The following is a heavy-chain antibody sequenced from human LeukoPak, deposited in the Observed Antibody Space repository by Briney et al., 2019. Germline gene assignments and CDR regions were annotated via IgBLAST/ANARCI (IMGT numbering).Heavy chain of an antibody. CDR3: ARQTAIVGATLDY. J-gene: IGHJ4*02. Sequence: PSETLSLTCTVSGGSISSYYWSWIRQPPGKGLEWIGYIYYSGSTNYNPSLKSRVTISVDTSKNQFSLKLSSVTAADTAVYYCARQTAIVGATLDYWGQGTPVTVSS. D-gene: IGHD1-26*01. V-gene: IGHV4-59*08. CDR2: IYYSGST. CDR1: GGSISSYY.